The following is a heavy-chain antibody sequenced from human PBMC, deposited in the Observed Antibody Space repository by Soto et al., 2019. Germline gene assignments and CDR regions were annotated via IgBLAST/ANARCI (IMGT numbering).Heavy chain of an antibody. CDR2: ISYDGIDK. Sequence: VQLVESGGGVVQPGRSLRLSCAGSGFNFSSYGIHWVRQAPGKGLEWAAVISYDGIDKYYADSVKGRFTISRDNSKNTVYLQMNSLTPEDTAMYYCAAIPDGFDIWGQGTMVTVSS. D-gene: IGHD2-21*01. CDR1: GFNFSSYG. CDR3: AAIPDGFDI. V-gene: IGHV3-30*03. J-gene: IGHJ3*02.